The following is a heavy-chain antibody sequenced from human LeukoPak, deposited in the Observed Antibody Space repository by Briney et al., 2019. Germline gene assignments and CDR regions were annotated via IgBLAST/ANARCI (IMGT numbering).Heavy chain of an antibody. Sequence: GGSLRLSCAGSGFSFGTYSMNWVRQAPGKGLEWVSSISSSSIHVNYADSVKGRFTISRDNAKNSLYLQMNSLRGEDTAVYYCARNHYYVPGSSGTWGQGTIVTVSS. CDR1: GFSFGTYS. J-gene: IGHJ3*01. CDR3: ARNHYYVPGSSGT. CDR2: ISSSSIHV. D-gene: IGHD3-10*01. V-gene: IGHV3-21*01.